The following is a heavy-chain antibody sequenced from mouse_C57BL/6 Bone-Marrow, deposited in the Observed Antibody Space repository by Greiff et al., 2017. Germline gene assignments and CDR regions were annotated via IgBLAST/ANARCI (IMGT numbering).Heavy chain of an antibody. V-gene: IGHV1-81*01. D-gene: IGHD1-1*01. J-gene: IGHJ3*01. CDR2: IYPRSGNT. CDR1: GYTFTSYG. CDR3: ASYYGSSYPAWFAY. Sequence: QVQLQQSGAELARPGASVKLSCKASGYTFTSYGISWVKQRTGQGLEWIGEIYPRSGNTYYNEKFKGKATLTADKSSSTAYMDLLSLTSEDSAVYFCASYYGSSYPAWFAYWGQGTMVTVSA.